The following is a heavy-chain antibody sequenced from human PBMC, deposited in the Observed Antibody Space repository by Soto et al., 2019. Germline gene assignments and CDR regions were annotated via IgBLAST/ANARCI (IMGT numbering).Heavy chain of an antibody. Sequence: ALEILSLTCAVYGGSFSGYYWSWIRQPPGKGLEWIGEINHSGSTNYNPSLKSRVTISVDTSKNQFSLKLSSVTAADTAVYYCARSYYDFWSGYLTSYHYMDVWGKGTTVTVSS. D-gene: IGHD3-3*01. CDR2: INHSGST. CDR3: ARSYYDFWSGYLTSYHYMDV. V-gene: IGHV4-34*01. J-gene: IGHJ6*03. CDR1: GGSFSGYY.